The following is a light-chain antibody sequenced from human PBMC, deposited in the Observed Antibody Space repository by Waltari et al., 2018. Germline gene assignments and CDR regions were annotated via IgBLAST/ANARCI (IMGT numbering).Light chain of an antibody. CDR2: DAS. V-gene: IGKV3-20*01. CDR3: QKYGTLPAT. J-gene: IGKJ1*01. Sequence: EVMLTQSPGTLSLSPGERATLSCRASQSVSRTLAWYQQKPGQAPRLLIHDASRRATGLXXXXXXXXXXXXXXXXIXRLEPEDFAVYYCQKYGTLPATFGQGTKVEIK. CDR1: QSVSRT.